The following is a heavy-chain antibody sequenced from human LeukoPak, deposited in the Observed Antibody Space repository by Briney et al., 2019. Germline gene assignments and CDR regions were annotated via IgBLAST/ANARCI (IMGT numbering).Heavy chain of an antibody. J-gene: IGHJ4*02. Sequence: ASVKVSCKASGYPFNNYDISWVRQAPGQGLEWMGGIIPMFRTADYAQQFQGRVTITADESTSTAYMELSSLRFEDTAVYYCARDSSGLGPDYFDYWGQGTLVTVSS. D-gene: IGHD3-16*01. V-gene: IGHV1-69*13. CDR3: ARDSSGLGPDYFDY. CDR2: IIPMFRTA. CDR1: GYPFNNYD.